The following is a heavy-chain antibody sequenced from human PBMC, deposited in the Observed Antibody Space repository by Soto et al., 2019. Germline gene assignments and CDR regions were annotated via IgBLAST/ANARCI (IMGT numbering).Heavy chain of an antibody. J-gene: IGHJ4*02. Sequence: SVKVSCKASGYTFTSYAMHWVRQAPGQRLEWMGWINAGNGNTKYSQKFQGRVTITRDTSTSTAYMELRSLRSDDTAVYYCARDGIAVAGTVYWGQGTLVTVSS. D-gene: IGHD6-19*01. CDR3: ARDGIAVAGTVY. CDR1: GYTFTSYA. V-gene: IGHV1-3*01. CDR2: INAGNGNT.